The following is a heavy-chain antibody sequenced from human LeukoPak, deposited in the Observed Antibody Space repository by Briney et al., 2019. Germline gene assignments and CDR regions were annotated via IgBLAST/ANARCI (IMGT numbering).Heavy chain of an antibody. D-gene: IGHD3-22*01. CDR3: ARDDDGREQYSKFEY. V-gene: IGHV3-74*01. CDR1: AFTFSNDW. CDR2: INTDGSTT. Sequence: GRSLRLSCAASAFTFSNDWTHWVRQAPGKGMVWVSHINTDGSTTNYADSVKGRFTISRDSSTNTLYLQMNSLRAEDTAVYYCARDDDGREQYSKFEYWGQGTLVTVSS. J-gene: IGHJ4*02.